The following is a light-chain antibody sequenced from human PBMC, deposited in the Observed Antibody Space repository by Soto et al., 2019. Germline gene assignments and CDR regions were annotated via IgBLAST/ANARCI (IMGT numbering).Light chain of an antibody. Sequence: DIQMTQSPSTLSGSVGDRVTITCRASQTISSWLAWYQQKPGKAPKLLIYMASTLKSGVPSRFSGSGSGTEFTLTISSLQPDDFATYYCQHYNRYSEAFGQGTKVELK. J-gene: IGKJ1*01. CDR2: MAS. CDR1: QTISSW. CDR3: QHYNRYSEA. V-gene: IGKV1-5*03.